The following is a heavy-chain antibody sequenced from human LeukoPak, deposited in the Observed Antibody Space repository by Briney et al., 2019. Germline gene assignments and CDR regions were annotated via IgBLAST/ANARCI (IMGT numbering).Heavy chain of an antibody. CDR1: GFTFSGSA. J-gene: IGHJ4*02. CDR2: IRSKANSCAT. Sequence: PGGSLRLSCTASGFTFSGSAMHWVRQASGKGLEWVGRIRSKANSCATVYAASVKGRFTISRDDSKNTAYLQMNSLKTEDTAVYYCTSGLSVRRSNNTPVDYWGQGTLVTVSS. CDR3: TSGLSVRRSNNTPVDY. V-gene: IGHV3-73*01. D-gene: IGHD1-1*01.